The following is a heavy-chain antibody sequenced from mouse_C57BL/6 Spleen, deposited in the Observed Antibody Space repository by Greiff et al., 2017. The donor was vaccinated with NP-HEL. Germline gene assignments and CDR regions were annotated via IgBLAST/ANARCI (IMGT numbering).Heavy chain of an antibody. V-gene: IGHV5-17*01. D-gene: IGHD2-3*01. CDR1: GFTFSDYG. J-gene: IGHJ4*01. CDR3: ARPDGPNYYAMDY. Sequence: EVMLVESGGGLVKPGGSLKLSCAASGFTFSDYGMHWVRQAPEKGLEWVAYISSGSSTIYYADTVKGRFTISRDNAKNTLFLQMTSLRSEDTAMYYCARPDGPNYYAMDYWGQGTSVTVSS. CDR2: ISSGSSTI.